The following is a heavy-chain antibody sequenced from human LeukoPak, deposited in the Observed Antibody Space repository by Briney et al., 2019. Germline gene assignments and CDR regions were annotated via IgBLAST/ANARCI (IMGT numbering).Heavy chain of an antibody. CDR1: GYTFTAYY. Sequence: GASVKVSCKASGYTFTAYYMHWVRQAPGQGLEWMGWINANSGGTNYAQSFQGRVTMTRDTSISTVYMDLTRLISDDTAVYYCARVRDGYSYGTNWFDPWGQGTLVTVSS. CDR3: ARVRDGYSYGTNWFDP. D-gene: IGHD5-18*01. J-gene: IGHJ5*02. CDR2: INANSGGT. V-gene: IGHV1-2*02.